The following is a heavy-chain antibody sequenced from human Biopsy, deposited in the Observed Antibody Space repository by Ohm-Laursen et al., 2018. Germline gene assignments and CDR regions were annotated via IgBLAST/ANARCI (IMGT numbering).Heavy chain of an antibody. D-gene: IGHD4-17*01. J-gene: IGHJ6*03. Sequence: GTLSLTCTVSGGSISDYFWSWIRQPADKGLEYIGRIYSSGRTFYNPSLKSRVTMSVSTSDNQFSLKLSSVTAADTAVYFCARDAYGDYDTYY. CDR2: IYSSGRT. CDR1: GGSISDYF. V-gene: IGHV4-4*07. CDR3: ARDAYGDYDTYY.